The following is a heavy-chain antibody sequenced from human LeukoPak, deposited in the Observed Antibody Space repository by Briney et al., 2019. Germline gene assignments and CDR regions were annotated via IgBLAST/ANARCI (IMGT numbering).Heavy chain of an antibody. J-gene: IGHJ4*02. V-gene: IGHV3-21*01. Sequence: GGSLRLSCAASGFTFSSYSMNWVRQAPGKGLEWVSSISSSSSYIYYADSVKGRFTISRDNAKNSLYLQMSSLRAEDTAVYYCARELGPVSEGDYWGQGTLVTVSS. CDR2: ISSSSSYI. D-gene: IGHD1-14*01. CDR3: ARELGPVSEGDY. CDR1: GFTFSSYS.